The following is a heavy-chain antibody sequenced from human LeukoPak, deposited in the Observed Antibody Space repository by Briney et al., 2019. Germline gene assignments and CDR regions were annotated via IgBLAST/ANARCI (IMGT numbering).Heavy chain of an antibody. D-gene: IGHD4-11*01. V-gene: IGHV1-46*01. Sequence: GASVKVSCKASGGTFSSYAIGWVRQAPGQGLEWMGIINPSGGSTSYAQKFQGRVTMTRDTSTSTVYMELSSLRSEDTAVYYCARGHSNSFYYYYGMDVWGQGTTVTVSS. J-gene: IGHJ6*02. CDR3: ARGHSNSFYYYYGMDV. CDR1: GGTFSSYA. CDR2: INPSGGST.